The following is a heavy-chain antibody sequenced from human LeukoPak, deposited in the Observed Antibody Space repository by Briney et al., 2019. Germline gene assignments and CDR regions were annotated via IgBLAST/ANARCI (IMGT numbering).Heavy chain of an antibody. CDR1: GFTFSSYG. D-gene: IGHD1-1*01. CDR2: ITATSSST. V-gene: IGHV3-23*01. J-gene: IGHJ5*02. CDR3: ARGDGYNWNDGYWFDP. Sequence: GGSLRLSCAASGFTFSSYGMSWFRQAPGKWLEWVSAITATSSSTHDADSVQGRFTISRDNSKNTLYLQMNSLRAEDTAVYYCARGDGYNWNDGYWFDPWGQGTLVTVSS.